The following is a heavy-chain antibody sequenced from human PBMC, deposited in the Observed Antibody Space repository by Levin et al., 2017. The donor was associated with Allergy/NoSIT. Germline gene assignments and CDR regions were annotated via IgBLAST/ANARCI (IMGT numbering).Heavy chain of an antibody. J-gene: IGHJ4*02. Sequence: VASVKVSCQGSGYTFTDYWITWVRQMPGKGLEWMGRFDPSDSETYYSPSFQGHVTISVDRSISTAYLQWSSLKASDTAIYYCARTDMGRGLDYWGQGTLVTGSS. D-gene: IGHD3-10*01. V-gene: IGHV5-10-1*01. CDR3: ARTDMGRGLDY. CDR1: GYTFTDYW. CDR2: FDPSDSET.